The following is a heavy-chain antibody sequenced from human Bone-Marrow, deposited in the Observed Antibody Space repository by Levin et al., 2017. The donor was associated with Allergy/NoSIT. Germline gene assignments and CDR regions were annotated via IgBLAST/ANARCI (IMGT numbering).Heavy chain of an antibody. Sequence: GGSLRLSCTASGFTFSSYWMHWVRQAPGKGLVWVSRVNEDGRGTNYYADSVKGRFTISRDNAKNTVYLQMNSLRAEDTAVYYCARDLSLWKLDYWGQGILVTVSS. CDR3: ARDLSLWKLDY. D-gene: IGHD1-1*01. V-gene: IGHV3-74*01. CDR2: VNEDGRGT. J-gene: IGHJ4*02. CDR1: GFTFSSYW.